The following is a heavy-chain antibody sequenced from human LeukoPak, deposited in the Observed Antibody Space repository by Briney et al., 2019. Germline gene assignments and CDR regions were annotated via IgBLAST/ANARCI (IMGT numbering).Heavy chain of an antibody. V-gene: IGHV3-7*03. Sequence: PGGSLRLSCVASGFTITNYGMHWARQAPGKGLEWVASINHNGNVNYYVDSVKGRFTISRDNAKNSLYLQMSNLRAEDTAVYFCARGGGLDVWGQGATVTVSS. CDR3: ARGGGLDV. CDR2: INHNGNVN. J-gene: IGHJ6*02. CDR1: GFTITNYG. D-gene: IGHD3-16*01.